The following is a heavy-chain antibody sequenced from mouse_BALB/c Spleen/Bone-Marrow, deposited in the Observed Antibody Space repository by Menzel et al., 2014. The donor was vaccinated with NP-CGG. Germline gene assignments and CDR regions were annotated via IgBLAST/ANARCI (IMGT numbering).Heavy chain of an antibody. V-gene: IGHV7-3*02. CDR2: IRNKANGYTT. D-gene: IGHD2-4*01. Sequence: EVKLVESGGGLVQPGGSLRLSCATSGFTFTDYFMTWVRQPAGKALEWLGFIRNKANGYTTEYSASVKGRFTISRNNSQSILYLQMNTLRAEDSATYYCARGYYDDYWGQGTTLTVSS. J-gene: IGHJ2*01. CDR1: GFTFTDYF. CDR3: ARGYYDDY.